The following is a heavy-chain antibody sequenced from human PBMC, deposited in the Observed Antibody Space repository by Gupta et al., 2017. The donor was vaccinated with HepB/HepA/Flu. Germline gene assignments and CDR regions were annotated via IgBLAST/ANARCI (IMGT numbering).Heavy chain of an antibody. J-gene: IGHJ4*02. Sequence: ITLKESGPTLVKPTQTLTLTCTFSGFSINTNGLGVAWIRQPPGKALEWLAGIYWNDDRRYSPSLKNRLIITKETAKNLVVVSMTNLDPVDTATYYCAHTLTTNYGDYFDYWGQGTLVTVSS. D-gene: IGHD4-11*01. CDR2: IYWNDDR. CDR3: AHTLTTNYGDYFDY. V-gene: IGHV2-5*01. CDR1: GFSINTNGLG.